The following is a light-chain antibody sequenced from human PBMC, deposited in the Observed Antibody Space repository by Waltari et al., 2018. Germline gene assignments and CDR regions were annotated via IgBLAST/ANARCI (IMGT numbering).Light chain of an antibody. V-gene: IGLV2-11*01. CDR3: CSYAGSYTWI. CDR1: SRDIGGYDS. Sequence: QAALTQPRSVSGSPGQSVPISCTGTSRDIGGYDSVSWYQQHPGTAPKLMIYEVIRRPSGVSDRFSGSKSGNTASLTISGLQVEDEADYYCCSYAGSYTWIFGGGTRLTVL. J-gene: IGLJ2*01. CDR2: EVI.